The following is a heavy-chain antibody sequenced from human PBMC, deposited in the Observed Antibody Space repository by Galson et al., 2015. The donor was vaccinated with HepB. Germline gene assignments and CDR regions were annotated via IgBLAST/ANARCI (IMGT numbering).Heavy chain of an antibody. CDR2: LYYSGST. D-gene: IGHD3-16*01. V-gene: IGHV4-39*01. J-gene: IGHJ4*02. CDR1: GDSISSSNYY. Sequence: LSLTCTVSGDSISSSNYYWGWIRQPPGKGLEWIGSLYYSGSTYYNPSLKSRVTISVDTSKNQFSLKLSFVTAADTAVYYCARLRSERDGGYFDYWGQGTLVTVSS. CDR3: ARLRSERDGGYFDY.